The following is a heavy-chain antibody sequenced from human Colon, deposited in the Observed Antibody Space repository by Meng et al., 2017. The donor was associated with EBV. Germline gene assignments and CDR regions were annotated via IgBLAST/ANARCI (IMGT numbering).Heavy chain of an antibody. V-gene: IGHV4-39*01. D-gene: IGHD7-27*01. J-gene: IGHJ2*01. CDR1: VGPISSSSYS. CDR3: ASPLGILGIVDL. CDR2: FYYSRST. Sequence: PLQGPCPGLVKASQTLSVHCTGSVGPISSSSYSWGLIRRPQGTGLGLIGSFYYSRSTYYNPSLKSRVTIAVDTSKNQFSLKLSSVTAADTAVYYCASPLGILGIVDLWGRGTLVTVSS.